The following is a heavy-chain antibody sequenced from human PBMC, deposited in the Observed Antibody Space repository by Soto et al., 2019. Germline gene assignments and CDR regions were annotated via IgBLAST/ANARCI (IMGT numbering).Heavy chain of an antibody. Sequence: GGSLRLSFAASGFTFDDYAMHWVRQAPGKGLEWVSGISWNSGSIGYADSVKSRFTISRDNAKNSLYLQMNSLRAEDTALYYCAKATPGDFGVRSSGRGYHDVWGHYYYMDVWGKGTTVTVSS. D-gene: IGHD3-16*01. CDR2: ISWNSGSI. CDR3: AKATPGDFGVRSSGRGYHDVWGHYYYMDV. V-gene: IGHV3-9*01. J-gene: IGHJ6*03. CDR1: GFTFDDYA.